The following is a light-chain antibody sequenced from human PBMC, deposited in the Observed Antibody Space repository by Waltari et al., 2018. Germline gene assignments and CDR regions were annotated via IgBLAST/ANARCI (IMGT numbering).Light chain of an antibody. CDR1: SLMPVDEDTY. J-gene: IGKJ2*01. CDR2: SVF. CDR3: MQGMRLPYT. Sequence: SLMPVDEDTYLNCFHHRPGQSPIRLIYSVFKRGTGVPDRFSGSGSGTDFTLRISRVEAKSVGVYYCMQGMRLPYTFDQGTQLDI. V-gene: IGKV2-30*02.